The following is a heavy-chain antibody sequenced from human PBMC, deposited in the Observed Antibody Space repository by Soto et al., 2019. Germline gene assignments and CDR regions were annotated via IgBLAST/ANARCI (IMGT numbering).Heavy chain of an antibody. V-gene: IGHV3-30*18. D-gene: IGHD3-16*02. J-gene: IGHJ4*02. CDR3: AKDWAAGLHLGELSYSHFDY. Sequence: GGSLRLSCAASGFTFSSYGMHWVRQAPGKGLEWVAVISYDGSNKYYADSVKGRFTISRDNSKNTLYLQMNSLRAEDTAVYYCAKDWAAGLHLGELSYSHFDYWGQGTLVTVSS. CDR1: GFTFSSYG. CDR2: ISYDGSNK.